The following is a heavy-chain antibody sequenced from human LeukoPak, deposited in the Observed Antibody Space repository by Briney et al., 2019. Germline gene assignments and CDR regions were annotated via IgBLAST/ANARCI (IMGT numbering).Heavy chain of an antibody. Sequence: SEILSLTCAVYGGSFSGYYWSWIRQPPGKGLEWIGEINHSGSTNYNPSLKSRVTISVDTSKNQFSLKLSSVTAADTAVYYCARGTGVTNNCFDYWGQGTLVTVSS. V-gene: IGHV4-34*01. CDR1: GGSFSGYY. J-gene: IGHJ4*02. D-gene: IGHD4-23*01. CDR2: INHSGST. CDR3: ARGTGVTNNCFDY.